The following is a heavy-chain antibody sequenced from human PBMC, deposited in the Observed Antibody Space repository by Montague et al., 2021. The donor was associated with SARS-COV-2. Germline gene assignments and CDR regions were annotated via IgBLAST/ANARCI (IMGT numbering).Heavy chain of an antibody. Sequence: PALVKPTQTLTLSCTFFGFSLSTSGTCVSWVRQPPGKALEWLALIDRDDEYYNTSLKTRPTISTNTSKNQGVLTLTNMGPVDTPTYFCARGIGWRSRVIFDPWGQGTLVTVSS. J-gene: IGHJ5*02. CDR1: GFSLSTSGTC. CDR2: IDRDDE. D-gene: IGHD1-26*01. CDR3: ARGIGWRSRVIFDP. V-gene: IGHV2-70*20.